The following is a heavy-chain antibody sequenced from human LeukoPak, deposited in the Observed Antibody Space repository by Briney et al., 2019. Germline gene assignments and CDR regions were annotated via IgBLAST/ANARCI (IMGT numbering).Heavy chain of an antibody. Sequence: PSETLSLTCAVSGGSISSNNWWGWVSQPPGKGMEWVSAISGGGDITYYADSVTRRFTISRDNSKDTLFLQMHSLRPGDTAVYYCVREDTPATANYWGQGTLVTISS. D-gene: IGHD2-21*02. CDR3: VREDTPATANY. CDR1: GGSISSNN. V-gene: IGHV3-23*01. J-gene: IGHJ4*02. CDR2: ISGGGDIT.